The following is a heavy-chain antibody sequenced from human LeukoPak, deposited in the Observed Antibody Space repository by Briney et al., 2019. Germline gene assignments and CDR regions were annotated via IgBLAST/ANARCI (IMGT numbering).Heavy chain of an antibody. CDR1: GYSISTGYN. D-gene: IGHD4-17*01. CDR2: IHHSGST. J-gene: IGHJ4*02. V-gene: IGHV4-38-2*02. CDR3: ARATTVNYFDY. Sequence: SETLSLTCTVSGYSISTGYNWGWIRQPPGKGLEWIGSIHHSGSTYYNPSLKSRVTISVDTSKNQFSLKLSSVTAADTAVYYCARATTVNYFDYWGQGTLVTVSS.